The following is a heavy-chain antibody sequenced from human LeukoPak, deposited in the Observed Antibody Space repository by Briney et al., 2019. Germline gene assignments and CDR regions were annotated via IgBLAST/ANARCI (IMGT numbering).Heavy chain of an antibody. CDR1: GGSFSGYY. D-gene: IGHD3-22*01. CDR3: ARGCDSSGYYIPYYFDY. Sequence: PSETLSLTCAVYGGSFSGYYWSWIRQPPGKGLEWIGEINHSGSTNYNPSLKSRVTISVDTSKNQFSLKLSSVTAADTAVYYCARGCDSSGYYIPYYFDYWGQGTLVTVSS. V-gene: IGHV4-34*01. J-gene: IGHJ4*02. CDR2: INHSGST.